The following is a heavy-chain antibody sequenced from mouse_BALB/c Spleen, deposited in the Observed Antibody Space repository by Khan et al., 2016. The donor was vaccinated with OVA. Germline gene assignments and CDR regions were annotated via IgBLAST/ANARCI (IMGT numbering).Heavy chain of an antibody. V-gene: IGHV1-77*01. CDR3: ARRNYFGYTFAY. CDR1: GYTFTDYY. D-gene: IGHD1-2*01. Sequence: QVQLKQSGAELARPGASVKLSCKASGYTFTDYYINWVKQRTGQGLEWIGEISPGSGDNYYNERFKGKATLTADKSSSPADMQLSSLTSEASAVYFCARRNYFGYTFAYWGQGTLVTVSA. CDR2: ISPGSGDN. J-gene: IGHJ3*01.